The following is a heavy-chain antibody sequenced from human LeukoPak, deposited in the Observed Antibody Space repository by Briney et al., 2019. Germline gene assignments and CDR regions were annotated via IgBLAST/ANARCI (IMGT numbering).Heavy chain of an antibody. CDR2: ISGSGGST. CDR1: GFTFSSNA. Sequence: GGSLRLSCAASGFTFSSNAMSRVRQAPGKGLEWVSAISGSGGSTYYAESVKGRFTISRDNSKNTLYLQMNSLRAEDTAVYYCAKDRVNDYVWGSYRSNWFDPWGQGTLVTVSS. V-gene: IGHV3-23*01. J-gene: IGHJ5*02. D-gene: IGHD3-16*02. CDR3: AKDRVNDYVWGSYRSNWFDP.